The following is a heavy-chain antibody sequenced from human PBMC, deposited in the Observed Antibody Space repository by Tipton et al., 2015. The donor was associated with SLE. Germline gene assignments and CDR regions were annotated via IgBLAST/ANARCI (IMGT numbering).Heavy chain of an antibody. D-gene: IGHD2-2*02. V-gene: IGHV3-23*01. CDR2: ISGSGGST. CDR3: AKGYQLLYDAFDI. Sequence: SLRLSCAASGFTFSSYAMSWVRQAPGKGLEWVSAISGSGGSTYYADSVKGRFTISRDNSKNTLYLQMNSLRAEDTAVYYCAKGYQLLYDAFDIWGQGTMVTVSS. J-gene: IGHJ3*02. CDR1: GFTFSSYA.